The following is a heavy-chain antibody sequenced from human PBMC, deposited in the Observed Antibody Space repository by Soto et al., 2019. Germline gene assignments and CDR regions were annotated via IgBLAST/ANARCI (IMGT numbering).Heavy chain of an antibody. CDR1: GFTFDDYA. CDR3: AKDNLYDILTGMPDY. CDR2: ISWNSGSI. J-gene: IGHJ4*02. V-gene: IGHV3-9*01. D-gene: IGHD3-9*01. Sequence: PGGSLRLSCAASGFTFDDYAMHWVRQAPGKGLEWVSGISWNSGSIGYADSVKGRFTISRDNAKNSLYLQMNSLRAEDTALYYCAKDNLYDILTGMPDYWGQGTLVTVSS.